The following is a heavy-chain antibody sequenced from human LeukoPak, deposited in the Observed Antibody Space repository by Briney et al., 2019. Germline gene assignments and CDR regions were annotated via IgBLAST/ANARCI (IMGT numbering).Heavy chain of an antibody. D-gene: IGHD3-3*01. J-gene: IGHJ6*03. CDR3: ARVGYDFWSGQFRGYYYYYMDV. Sequence: PSETLSLTCTVSGGSISSYYWSWIRQPPGKGLEWIGYIYYSGSTNYNPSLKSRVTISVDTSKNQFSLKLSSVTAADTAVYYCARVGYDFWSGQFRGYYYYYMDVWGKGTTVTVSS. CDR2: IYYSGST. CDR1: GGSISSYY. V-gene: IGHV4-59*01.